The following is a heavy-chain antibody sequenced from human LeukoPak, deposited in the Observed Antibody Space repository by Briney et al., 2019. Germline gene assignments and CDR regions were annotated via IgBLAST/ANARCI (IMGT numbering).Heavy chain of an antibody. J-gene: IGHJ4*02. V-gene: IGHV3-23*01. CDR2: ISGSGGST. D-gene: IGHD3-3*01. CDR1: GFTFNNYG. Sequence: GGSLRLSCAASGFTFNNYGMSWVRQAPGKGLEWVSAISGSGGSTYYADSVKGRFTISRDNSKNTLYLQMNSLRAEDTAVYYCAKPFWSGYYPFDYWGQGTLVTVSS. CDR3: AKPFWSGYYPFDY.